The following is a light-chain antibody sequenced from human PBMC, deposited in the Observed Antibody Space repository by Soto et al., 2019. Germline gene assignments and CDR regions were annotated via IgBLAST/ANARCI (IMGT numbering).Light chain of an antibody. V-gene: IGKV1-12*01. CDR3: QQGYSFPVT. J-gene: IGKJ4*01. CDR2: GTS. CDR1: QDIGDW. Sequence: DIQMTQSPSSVSASVGDRVSITCRASQDIGDWWAWYQQKPGKAPKLLVYGTSSFHSGVPSRFSGSGSGTDFTLTISSLQPEDFATYYCQQGYSFPVTFGRGTKVQI.